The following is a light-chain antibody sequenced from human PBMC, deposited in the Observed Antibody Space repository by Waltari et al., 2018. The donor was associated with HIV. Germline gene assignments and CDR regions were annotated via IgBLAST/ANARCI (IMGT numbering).Light chain of an antibody. J-gene: IGKJ2*01. Sequence: GDRVTITCRASEDIDEFLAWYQQKPGVAPKLLIYAASTLEDEVPSRFSGSGSGTDFTLTISSLQPEDFATYFCQQLNTYPPDTFGPGTKLEI. CDR1: EDIDEF. CDR2: AAS. V-gene: IGKV1-9*01. CDR3: QQLNTYPPDT.